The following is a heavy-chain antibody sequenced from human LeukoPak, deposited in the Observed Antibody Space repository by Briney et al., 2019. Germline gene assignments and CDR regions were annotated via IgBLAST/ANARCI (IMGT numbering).Heavy chain of an antibody. CDR2: IYTSGST. D-gene: IGHD2-15*01. V-gene: IGHV4-4*07. Sequence: SETLSLTCTVSGASISGDYWTWIRQPAGTGLEWIGRIYTSGSTIYNPSLKRRVTMSVDTSKNQFSLKLSSVTAADTAVYYCARGLGYCSGGSCYSDYWGQGTLVTVSS. J-gene: IGHJ4*02. CDR1: GASISGDY. CDR3: ARGLGYCSGGSCYSDY.